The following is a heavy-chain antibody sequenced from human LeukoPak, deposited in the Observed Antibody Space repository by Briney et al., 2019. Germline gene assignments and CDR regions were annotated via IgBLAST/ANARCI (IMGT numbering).Heavy chain of an antibody. CDR1: GYTFTAYY. V-gene: IGHV1-2*02. Sequence: GASVKVSCKTSGYTFTAYYIHWVRQAPGQGLEWMGWINPNSGGTDYAQKFQGRVTMTRDTSISTAFMEVSRLRFDDTALYYCARGSLRYFDYWGQGTLVTVSS. J-gene: IGHJ4*02. CDR2: INPNSGGT. CDR3: ARGSLRYFDY. D-gene: IGHD3-10*01.